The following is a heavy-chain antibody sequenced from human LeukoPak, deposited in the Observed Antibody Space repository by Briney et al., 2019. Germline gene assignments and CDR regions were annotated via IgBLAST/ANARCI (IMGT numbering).Heavy chain of an antibody. Sequence: RASVKVSCKASGYTFTSYGVSWVRQAPGQGLEWMGWVYGDNGDSNYAPRLQDRVAVTTDTSTSTAYMELRSLTPDDTAVYYCARDLRSTMAHFDYWGQGTLVTVSS. CDR2: VYGDNGDS. J-gene: IGHJ4*02. D-gene: IGHD5-24*01. V-gene: IGHV1-18*01. CDR3: ARDLRSTMAHFDY. CDR1: GYTFTSYG.